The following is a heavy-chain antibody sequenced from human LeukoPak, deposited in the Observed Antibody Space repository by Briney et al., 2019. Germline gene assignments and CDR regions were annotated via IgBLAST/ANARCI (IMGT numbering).Heavy chain of an antibody. CDR1: GFTFSRYW. Sequence: GGSLRLSCAASGFTFSRYWMHWVRHAPGKGLVWVSRINTDGSSTSYADSVKGRFTISRDNAKNTLYLQMNSLRVEDTAVYYCTRGYPIFDYWGQGTLVTVSS. J-gene: IGHJ4*02. CDR3: TRGYPIFDY. D-gene: IGHD3-16*02. CDR2: INTDGSST. V-gene: IGHV3-74*01.